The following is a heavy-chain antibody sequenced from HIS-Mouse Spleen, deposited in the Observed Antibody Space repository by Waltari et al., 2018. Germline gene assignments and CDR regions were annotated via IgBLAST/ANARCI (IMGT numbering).Heavy chain of an antibody. D-gene: IGHD7-27*01. CDR3: ARTGALDAFDI. CDR2: INPNSGGT. CDR1: GYTSTGHY. V-gene: IGHV1-2*02. Sequence: QVQLVQSGAEGKKPGASVKVSCEASGYTSTGHYIHLVRQAPGQGLEWMGWINPNSGGTNYAQKFQGRVTMTRDTSISTAYMELSRLRSDDTAVYYCARTGALDAFDIWGQGTMVTVSS. J-gene: IGHJ3*02.